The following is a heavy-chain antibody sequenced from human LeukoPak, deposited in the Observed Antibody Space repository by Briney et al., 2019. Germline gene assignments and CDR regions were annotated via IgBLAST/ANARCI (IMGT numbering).Heavy chain of an antibody. CDR1: GGSISSYY. CDR3: ASSRVGATPFVY. J-gene: IGHJ4*02. V-gene: IGHV4-59*01. CDR2: IYYSGST. D-gene: IGHD1-26*01. Sequence: SETLSLTCTVSGGSISSYYWSWIRQPPGKGLEWIGYIYYSGSTNYNPSLKSRVTISVDTSKNQFSLKLSSVTAADTAVYYCASSRVGATPFVYWGQGTLVSVSS.